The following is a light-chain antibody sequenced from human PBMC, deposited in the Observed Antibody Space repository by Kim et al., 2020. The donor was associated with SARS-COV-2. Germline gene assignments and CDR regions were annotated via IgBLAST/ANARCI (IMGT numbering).Light chain of an antibody. CDR3: QAWDSSTVV. J-gene: IGLJ2*01. V-gene: IGLV3-1*01. Sequence: SYELTQPSSVSVSPGQTASITCSGHKLGDKYASWYQQKPGQSPVLVIFQNSRRPSGIPERFSGSNSGNTATLTVSGTQAVDEADYFCQAWDSSTVVFGGGTKLTVL. CDR1: KLGDKY. CDR2: QNS.